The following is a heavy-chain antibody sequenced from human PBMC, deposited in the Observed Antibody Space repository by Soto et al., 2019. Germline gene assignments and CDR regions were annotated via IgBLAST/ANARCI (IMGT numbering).Heavy chain of an antibody. Sequence: PWGWPGLSFAACRSTFCSYGIHGVRQAPRKGLEWVALISYDGSNKYYVDSVKGRFTISRDNAKNSLYLQMNSLRAEDTAGYYCATSAGGYNGYAMDVWGQGTTVTLS. D-gene: IGHD5-12*01. CDR3: ATSAGGYNGYAMDV. CDR1: RSTFCSYG. CDR2: ISYDGSNK. J-gene: IGHJ6*01. V-gene: IGHV3-30*03.